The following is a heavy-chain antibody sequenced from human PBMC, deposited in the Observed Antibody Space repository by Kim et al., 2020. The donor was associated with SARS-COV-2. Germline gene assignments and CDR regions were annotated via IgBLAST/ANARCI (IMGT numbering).Heavy chain of an antibody. V-gene: IGHV3-20*04. CDR2: IQWNGGGT. CDR3: AGGGGNYYSVDGFDI. CDR1: GFSFDAYG. Sequence: GGSLRLSCAASGFSFDAYGMNWVRQVPGKGLEWVSGIQWNGGGTDYTDSVKGRFIISRDNAKNFLYLQMNSLRVEDTALYYCAGGGGNYYSVDGFDIWGQGTMVTVSS. D-gene: IGHD1-26*01. J-gene: IGHJ3*02.